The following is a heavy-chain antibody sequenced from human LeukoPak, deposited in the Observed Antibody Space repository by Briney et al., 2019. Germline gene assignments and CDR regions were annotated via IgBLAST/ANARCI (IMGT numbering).Heavy chain of an antibody. CDR2: IKQDGSEK. V-gene: IGHV3-7*05. D-gene: IGHD5-24*01. CDR3: ATASDPWLQLT. Sequence: GGSLRLSCAASGFTFSNYWMIWVRQAPGKGLEWVANIKQDGSEKRYADSVRGRFTVSRDNAHTSLYLQMSSLRADDTALYYCATASDPWLQLTWGQGTLVTVSS. J-gene: IGHJ5*02. CDR1: GFTFSNYW.